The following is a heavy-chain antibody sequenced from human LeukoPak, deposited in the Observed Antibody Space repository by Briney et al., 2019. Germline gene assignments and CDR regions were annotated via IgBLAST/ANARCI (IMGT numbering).Heavy chain of an antibody. V-gene: IGHV3-23*01. CDR1: GFSFSSYA. CDR2: MSSSDDGR. CDR3: AALDHGHDY. Sequence: GGSLRLSCATSGFSFSSYAMSWVRQAPGKGLEWVSAMSSSDDGRYYAASVRGRFTISRDTSKNTLYLQMNSLRAEDTAMYYCAALDHGHDYWGQGTLVSVST. J-gene: IGHJ4*02.